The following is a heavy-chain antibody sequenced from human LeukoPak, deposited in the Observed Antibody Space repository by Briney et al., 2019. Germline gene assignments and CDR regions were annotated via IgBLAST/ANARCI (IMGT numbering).Heavy chain of an antibody. Sequence: GGSLRLSCAASGFIFNRHWVSWVRQAPGKGLEWVANINQEGNEKYFVDSVRGRFTISRDNVKNSMYLQMSSLRAEDTAIYYCARGGYRYGYFDYWGQGTLVTVSS. CDR3: ARGGYRYGYFDY. CDR2: INQEGNEK. D-gene: IGHD5-18*01. V-gene: IGHV3-7*04. CDR1: GFIFNRHW. J-gene: IGHJ4*02.